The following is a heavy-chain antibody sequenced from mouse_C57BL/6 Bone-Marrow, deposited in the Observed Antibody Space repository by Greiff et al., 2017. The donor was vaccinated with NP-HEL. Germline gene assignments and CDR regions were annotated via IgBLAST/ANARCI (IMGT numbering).Heavy chain of an antibody. V-gene: IGHV1-55*01. Sequence: QVHVKQPGAELVKPGASVKMSCKASGYTFTSYWITWVKQRPGQGLEWIGDIYPGSGSTNYNEKFKSKATLTVDTSSSTAYMQLSSLTSEDSAVYYCARSRTTVVGDWYFDVWGTGTTVPVSS. D-gene: IGHD1-1*01. CDR2: IYPGSGST. CDR1: GYTFTSYW. CDR3: ARSRTTVVGDWYFDV. J-gene: IGHJ1*03.